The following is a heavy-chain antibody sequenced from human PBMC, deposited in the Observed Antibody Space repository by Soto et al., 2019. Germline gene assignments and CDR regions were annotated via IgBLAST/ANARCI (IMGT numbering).Heavy chain of an antibody. CDR3: ARGMQLWLRRIHTGDSG. V-gene: IGHV1-69*12. CDR1: GGTFSTYA. J-gene: IGHJ4*02. Sequence: QVQLVQSGAEVKKPESSVKVSCKAPGGTFSTYAISWVRQAPGQGLEWMGGIIPMFGTANYAPRFQDRVTVTAGESTNTVDIELTTLRSEHTAVYFCARGMQLWLRRIHTGDSGWGQGPLVSVSS. CDR2: IIPMFGTA. D-gene: IGHD5-12*01.